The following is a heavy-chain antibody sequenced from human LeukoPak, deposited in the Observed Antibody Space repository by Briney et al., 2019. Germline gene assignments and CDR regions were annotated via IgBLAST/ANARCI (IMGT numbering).Heavy chain of an antibody. CDR2: IRYNGNNQ. CDR3: AKDSAFYYIDV. CDR1: GFTFNNYG. V-gene: IGHV3-30*02. Sequence: GGSLRLSCAASGFTFNNYGMHWVRQAPGKGLEWVAFIRYNGNNQYYADSVKGRFTISRDNSKNTLYLQMNSLKGDDTAVYYCAKDSAFYYIDVWGKGTMVIISS. D-gene: IGHD3-10*01. J-gene: IGHJ6*03.